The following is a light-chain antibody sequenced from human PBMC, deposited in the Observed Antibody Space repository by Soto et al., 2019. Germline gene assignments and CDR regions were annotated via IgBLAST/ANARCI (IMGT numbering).Light chain of an antibody. CDR3: QQHDTLPWT. V-gene: IGKV1-5*01. Sequence: DIQMTQSPPTLSASVGDSVTIACRASQSISGWLAWYQQKPGKAPKVLIYDAFTLEGGVPSRFSGSRSGTEFTLTITSLQPDDFATYYCQQHDTLPWTFGQGTKVDIK. CDR2: DAF. CDR1: QSISGW. J-gene: IGKJ1*01.